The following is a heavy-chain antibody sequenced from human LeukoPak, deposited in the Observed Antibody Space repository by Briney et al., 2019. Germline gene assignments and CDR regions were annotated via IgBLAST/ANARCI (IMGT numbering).Heavy chain of an antibody. CDR3: AIRRGYSYGYGP. J-gene: IGHJ4*02. Sequence: PSETLSLTCAVYGGSFSVYYWSWIRQPPGKGLEWIGEINHSGSTNYNPSLKSRVTISVDTSKNQFSLKLSSVTAADTAVYYCAIRRGYSYGYGPWGQGTLVTVSS. CDR1: GGSFSVYY. D-gene: IGHD5-18*01. V-gene: IGHV4-34*01. CDR2: INHSGST.